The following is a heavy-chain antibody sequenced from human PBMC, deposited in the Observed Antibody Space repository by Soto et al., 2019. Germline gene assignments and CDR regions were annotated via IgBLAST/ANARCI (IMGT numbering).Heavy chain of an antibody. V-gene: IGHV3-23*01. J-gene: IGHJ4*02. Sequence: GGSLRLSCAASGFTLSSYAMSWVRQAPGKGLEWVSAISGSGGSTYYADSVKGRFTISRDNSKNTLYLQMNSLRAEDTAVYYCAKDQARVVVAATVDYWGQGTLVTVSS. CDR1: GFTLSSYA. CDR3: AKDQARVVVAATVDY. D-gene: IGHD2-15*01. CDR2: ISGSGGST.